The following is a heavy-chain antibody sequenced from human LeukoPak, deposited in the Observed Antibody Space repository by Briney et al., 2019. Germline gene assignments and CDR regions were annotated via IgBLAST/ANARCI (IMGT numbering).Heavy chain of an antibody. J-gene: IGHJ4*02. CDR3: AKALYCSGGSCYRSSYFDY. CDR1: GFTFSSYA. V-gene: IGHV3-23*01. CDR2: ISGSGGST. D-gene: IGHD2-15*01. Sequence: PGGSLRLSCAASGFTFSSYAMSWVRQAPGKGLEWVSDISGSGGSTYYADSVKGRFTISRDKCKNTLYLQMNSLRAEDTAVYYCAKALYCSGGSCYRSSYFDYWGQGTLVTVSS.